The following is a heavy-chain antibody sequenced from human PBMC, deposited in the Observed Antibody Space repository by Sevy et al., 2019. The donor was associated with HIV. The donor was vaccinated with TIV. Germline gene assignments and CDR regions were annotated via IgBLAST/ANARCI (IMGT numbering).Heavy chain of an antibody. Sequence: SETLSLTCAVSVYSITSGYLWGWIRHPPGKGLEWIVSVFHSGSTYYNPSLNSRVIVSVDTSKNQFSLKLNSVTAADTAVYYCARHSHGSGTYYVPFDSWGQGTLVTVSS. CDR1: VYSITSGYL. V-gene: IGHV4-38-2*01. CDR3: ARHSHGSGTYYVPFDS. D-gene: IGHD3-10*01. CDR2: VFHSGST. J-gene: IGHJ4*02.